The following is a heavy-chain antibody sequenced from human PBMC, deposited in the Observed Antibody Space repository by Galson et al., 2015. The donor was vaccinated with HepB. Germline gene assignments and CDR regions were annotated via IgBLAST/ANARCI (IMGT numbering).Heavy chain of an antibody. CDR3: AIRLPGSSSWYSHFDS. V-gene: IGHV5-10-1*01. J-gene: IGHJ4*02. D-gene: IGHD2-2*01. CDR1: GYTFSNYW. CDR2: INPSDNYT. Sequence: QSGAEVKKPGESLRISCKGSGYTFSNYWISWVRQMPGKGLEWVGTINPSDNYTNYGPSLRGHVTVSTDKSATSAYLQLVNLRASDTATYYCAIRLPGSSSWYSHFDSWGLGTLVTVSS.